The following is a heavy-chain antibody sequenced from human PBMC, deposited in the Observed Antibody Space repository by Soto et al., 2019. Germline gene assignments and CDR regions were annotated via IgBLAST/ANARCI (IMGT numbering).Heavy chain of an antibody. V-gene: IGHV4-34*01. D-gene: IGHD1-20*01. J-gene: IGHJ6*02. CDR1: GGSFSGYY. CDR3: ARVSRIRVTRISYYYYGMDV. Sequence: SETLSLTCAVYGGSFSGYYWSWIRQPPGKGLEWIGEINHSGSTNYNPSLKSRVTISVDTSKNQFSLKLSSVTAADTAVYYCARVSRIRVTRISYYYYGMDVWGQGTTVTVSS. CDR2: INHSGST.